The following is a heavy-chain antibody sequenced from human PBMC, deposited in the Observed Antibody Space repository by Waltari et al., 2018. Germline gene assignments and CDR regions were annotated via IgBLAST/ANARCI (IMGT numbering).Heavy chain of an antibody. CDR2: IKQDGSEK. D-gene: IGHD6-13*01. Sequence: EVQLVESGGGLVQPGGSLRLSCAASGFTFSSYWMSWVRQAPGKGLEWVANIKQDGSEKYYVDSVKGRFTISRDNAKNSLYLQMNSLRAEDTAVYYCARKGGYSSSWFYWYFDLWGRGTLVTVSS. CDR1: GFTFSSYW. CDR3: ARKGGYSSSWFYWYFDL. V-gene: IGHV3-7*01. J-gene: IGHJ2*01.